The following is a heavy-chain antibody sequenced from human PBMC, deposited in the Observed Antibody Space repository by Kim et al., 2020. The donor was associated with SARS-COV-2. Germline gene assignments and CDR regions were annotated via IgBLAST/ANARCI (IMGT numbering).Heavy chain of an antibody. Sequence: GGSLRLSCAASGFTFSNYYMHWVRQAPGKGLEFVAAIGPNGDATFYANSVKGRFTISRDNSKNALGLQVGTLGPEAMAIYYFVRGYIFAYNFWGQGNLV. CDR2: IGPNGDAT. D-gene: IGHD3-9*01. V-gene: IGHV3-64*01. CDR1: GFTFSNYY. CDR3: VRGYIFAYNF. J-gene: IGHJ4*01.